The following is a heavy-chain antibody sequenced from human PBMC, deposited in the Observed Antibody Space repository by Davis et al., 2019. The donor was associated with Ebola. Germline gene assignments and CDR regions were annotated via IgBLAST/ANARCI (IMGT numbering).Heavy chain of an antibody. CDR2: IRGTGGTT. Sequence: GESLKISCAASGFTLRVYAMSWVRQAPGKGLEWVSSIRGTGGTTYYAQSLRGRFTISRDESRNTVYLQMNSLRAEDTAVYYCAKGLKSYYYDSSGSSFYYYFGMDVWGKGTTVTVSS. CDR1: GFTLRVYA. V-gene: IGHV3-23*01. J-gene: IGHJ6*04. CDR3: AKGLKSYYYDSSGSSFYYYFGMDV. D-gene: IGHD3-22*01.